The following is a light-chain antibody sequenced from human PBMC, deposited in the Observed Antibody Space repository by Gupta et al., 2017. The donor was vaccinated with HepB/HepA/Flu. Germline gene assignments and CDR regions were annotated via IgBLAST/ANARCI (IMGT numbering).Light chain of an antibody. J-gene: IGKJ2*02. CDR2: KAS. CDR1: QSISTW. CDR3: QQYNSYPCN. V-gene: IGKV1-5*03. Sequence: DIQMTQSPSTLSASVGDRVTITCRASQSISTWLAWYQQKPGKAPNLLIYKASSLESGVPSRFSGSGSGTEFTLTISSLQPDDFATYYCQQYNSYPCNFGQGTKLEIK.